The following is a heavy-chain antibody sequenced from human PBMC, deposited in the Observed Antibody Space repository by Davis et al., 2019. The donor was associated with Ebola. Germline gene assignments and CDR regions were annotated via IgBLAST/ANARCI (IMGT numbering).Heavy chain of an antibody. V-gene: IGHV3-33*01. CDR1: GFTFSNYG. D-gene: IGHD4-17*01. J-gene: IGHJ4*02. CDR3: ARGALGVTTRHFDY. CDR2: IWYDGSKK. Sequence: PGGSLRLSCEASGFTFSNYGLHWLRQAPGKGVEWVGVIWYDGSKKYYAESVKGRFTISRDNSNNTLYLQMSSLRVEDTAVYYCARGALGVTTRHFDYWGQGTLVTVSS.